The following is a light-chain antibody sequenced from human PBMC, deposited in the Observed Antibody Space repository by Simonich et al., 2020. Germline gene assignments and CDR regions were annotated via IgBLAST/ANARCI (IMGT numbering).Light chain of an antibody. V-gene: IGLV2-14*03. J-gene: IGLJ2*01. CDR1: GSDVGGYNY. CDR2: DVS. CDR3: SSYTSSSTVV. Sequence: QSALTKPASVSGSPGQSITISCPGTGSDVGGYNYVSWYQQHPGKAPKLMIYDVSNRPSGVSNRFSGSKSGNTASLTISGLQAEDEADYYCSSYTSSSTVVFGGGTKLTVL.